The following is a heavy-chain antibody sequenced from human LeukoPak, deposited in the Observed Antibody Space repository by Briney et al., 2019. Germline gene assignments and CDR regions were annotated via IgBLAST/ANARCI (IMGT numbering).Heavy chain of an antibody. J-gene: IGHJ4*02. D-gene: IGHD3-22*01. CDR2: IYYSGST. CDR1: GGSTSRYY. Sequence: SETLSLTCTVSGGSTSRYYWSWIRQPPGKGLEWIGYIYYSGSTDYNPSLKSRVTISVDTSKNQFSLKLSSVTAADTAVYYCARHGGSENDSSLYWGQGTLVTVSS. V-gene: IGHV4-59*08. CDR3: ARHGGSENDSSLY.